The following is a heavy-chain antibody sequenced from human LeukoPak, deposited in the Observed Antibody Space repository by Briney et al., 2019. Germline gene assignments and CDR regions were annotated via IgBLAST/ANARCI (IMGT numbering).Heavy chain of an antibody. J-gene: IGHJ4*02. CDR3: AKDAPTNLLRGAFVRGVIQYYFDY. V-gene: IGHV3-30*18. CDR2: ISSDGLHE. CDR1: GFTFKNFV. D-gene: IGHD3-10*01. Sequence: GMSLRLSCSASGFTFKNFVMYWVRQAPGKGLEWVALISSDGLHEFYGDSVRGRFTISRDNSKNSLYLHMNSLRPDDTAVYYCAKDAPTNLLRGAFVRGVIQYYFDYWGQGALVAVSS.